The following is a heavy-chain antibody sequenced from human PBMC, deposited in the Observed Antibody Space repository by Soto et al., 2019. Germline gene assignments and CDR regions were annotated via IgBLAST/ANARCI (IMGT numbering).Heavy chain of an antibody. Sequence: PSVTLSLTCTVAGGSVSSGIYYWSWIRQPPGKGLEWIGYIYYSGSTNYNPSLKSRVTISVDTSKNQFSLKLSSVTAADTAVYYCARDVAVVTPKLYYYYYGMDVWGQGTTVTVSS. V-gene: IGHV4-61*01. CDR1: GGSVSSGIYY. CDR2: IYYSGST. J-gene: IGHJ6*02. CDR3: ARDVAVVTPKLYYYYYGMDV. D-gene: IGHD2-21*02.